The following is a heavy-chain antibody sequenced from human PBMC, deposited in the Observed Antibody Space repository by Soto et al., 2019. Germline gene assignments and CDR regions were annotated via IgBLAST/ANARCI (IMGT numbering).Heavy chain of an antibody. CDR1: GGSISSGGYS. D-gene: IGHD6-19*01. CDR2: IYHSGST. CDR3: AKSPSSGWYGIDY. Sequence: PSETLSLTCAVSGGSISSGGYSWSWIRQPPGKGLEWIGYIYHSGSTYYNPSLKSRFTISRDNSRNTLYLQMNSLRAEDTAVYYCAKSPSSGWYGIDYWGQGTLVTVSS. J-gene: IGHJ4*02. V-gene: IGHV4-30-2*02.